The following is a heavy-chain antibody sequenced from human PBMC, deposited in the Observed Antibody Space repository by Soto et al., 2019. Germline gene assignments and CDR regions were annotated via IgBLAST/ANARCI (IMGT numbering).Heavy chain of an antibody. Sequence: EAQLVESGGGLVQPGGSLRVSCAASGFTFSSYGMSWVRQAPGKGLEWVAKIKEDGSEKDYVDSVKGRFTISRDNANNSLNLHMYSLRDEDTAVYYGAGGGSDAYNWFDAWGQGTLVTVSS. D-gene: IGHD3-16*01. CDR1: GFTFSSYG. CDR2: IKEDGSEK. V-gene: IGHV3-7*01. J-gene: IGHJ5*02. CDR3: AGGGSDAYNWFDA.